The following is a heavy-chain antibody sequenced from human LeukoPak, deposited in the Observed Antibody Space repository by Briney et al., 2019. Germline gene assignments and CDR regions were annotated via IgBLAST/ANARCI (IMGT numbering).Heavy chain of an antibody. CDR2: ISGSGGST. D-gene: IGHD6-19*01. V-gene: IGHV3-23*01. CDR3: AKDHSLGGWCLAQGKHFDY. J-gene: IGHJ4*02. CDR1: GFTFSSYA. Sequence: GGSLRLSCAASGFTFSSYAMSWVRQAPGKGLEWVSAISGSGGSTYYADSVKGRFTISRDNSKNTLYLQMNSLRAEDTAVYYCAKDHSLGGWCLAQGKHFDYWGQGTLVTVSS.